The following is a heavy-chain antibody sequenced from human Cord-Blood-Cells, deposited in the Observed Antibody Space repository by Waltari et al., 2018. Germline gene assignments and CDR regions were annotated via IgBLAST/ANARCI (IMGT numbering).Heavy chain of an antibody. J-gene: IGHJ4*02. CDR3: AYCSGGSCYFDY. CDR1: GYTFTSYA. V-gene: IGHV1-3*01. CDR2: INAGNGNT. Sequence: QVQLVQSGAEVKKPGASVKVSCKASGYTFTSYAMHWVRQAPGQRLEWMGWINAGNGNTKYSQKFQGRVTTTRDTSASTAYMELSSLRSEDTAVYYCAYCSGGSCYFDYWGQGTLVTVSS. D-gene: IGHD2-15*01.